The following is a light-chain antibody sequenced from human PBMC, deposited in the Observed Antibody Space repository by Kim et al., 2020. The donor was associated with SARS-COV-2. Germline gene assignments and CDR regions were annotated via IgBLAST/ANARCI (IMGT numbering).Light chain of an antibody. CDR1: TIGRKS. V-gene: IGLV3-21*04. CDR2: YES. Sequence: PGKPARITCGGNTIGRKSVLWYRQKPGQAPVLVIYYESDRPSGIPERFSGSNSGNTATLTISRVEAGDEADYYCQVWDTSSEHPWVFGGGTQLTVL. J-gene: IGLJ2*01. CDR3: QVWDTSSEHPWV.